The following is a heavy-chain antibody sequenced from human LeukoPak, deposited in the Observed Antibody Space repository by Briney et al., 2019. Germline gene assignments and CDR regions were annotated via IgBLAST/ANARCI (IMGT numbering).Heavy chain of an antibody. J-gene: IGHJ4*02. Sequence: PGGSLRLSCAASGFTFSSYSMNWVRQAPGKGLEWVSYISSSGSTVYYADSVKGRFTISRDNAKNSLYLQMNSLRAEDTAVYYCAKGGSSHFDYWGQGTLVTVSS. V-gene: IGHV3-48*01. CDR2: ISSSGSTV. CDR3: AKGGSSHFDY. D-gene: IGHD6-13*01. CDR1: GFTFSSYS.